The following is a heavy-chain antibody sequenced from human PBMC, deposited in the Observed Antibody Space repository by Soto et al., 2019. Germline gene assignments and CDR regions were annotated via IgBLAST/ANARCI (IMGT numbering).Heavy chain of an antibody. V-gene: IGHV4-4*07. Sequence: ALETLSLTCTVSGGSISSYYWSWIRQPAGKGLEWIGRIYTSGSTNYNPSLKSRVTMSVDTSKNQFSLKLSSVTAADTAVYYCARGNVVVAATGLDWFDPWGQGTLVTVSS. CDR2: IYTSGST. CDR3: ARGNVVVAATGLDWFDP. J-gene: IGHJ5*02. D-gene: IGHD2-15*01. CDR1: GGSISSYY.